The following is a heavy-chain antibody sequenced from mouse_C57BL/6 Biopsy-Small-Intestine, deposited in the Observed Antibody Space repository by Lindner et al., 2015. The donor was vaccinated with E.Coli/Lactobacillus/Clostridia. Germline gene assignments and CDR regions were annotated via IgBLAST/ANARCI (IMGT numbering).Heavy chain of an antibody. CDR1: GYAFTNYL. D-gene: IGHD2-4*01. CDR2: INPGSGGT. J-gene: IGHJ1*03. Sequence: VQLQESGAELVRPGTSVKVSCKASGYAFTNYLIEWVKQRPGQGLEWIGVINPGSGGTNYNEKFKGKATLTADKSSSTAYMQLSSLTSEDSAVYFCASIYYDYGGYFDVWGTGTTVTVSS. CDR3: ASIYYDYGGYFDV. V-gene: IGHV1-54*01.